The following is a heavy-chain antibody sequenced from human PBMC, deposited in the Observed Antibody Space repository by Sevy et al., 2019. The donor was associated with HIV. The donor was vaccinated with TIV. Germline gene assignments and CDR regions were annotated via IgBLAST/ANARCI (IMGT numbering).Heavy chain of an antibody. CDR2: INHSGST. V-gene: IGHV4-34*01. CDR1: GGSFSGYY. Sequence: SETLSLTCAVYGGSFSGYYWSWIRQPPGKGLEWIGEINHSGSTNYNPSLKSRVTISVDTSKNQFSLKLSSVTAADTAVYYCARVGKQYYYGSGSYYKGTGYYYGMDVWGQGTTVTVSS. CDR3: ARVGKQYYYGSGSYYKGTGYYYGMDV. D-gene: IGHD3-10*01. J-gene: IGHJ6*02.